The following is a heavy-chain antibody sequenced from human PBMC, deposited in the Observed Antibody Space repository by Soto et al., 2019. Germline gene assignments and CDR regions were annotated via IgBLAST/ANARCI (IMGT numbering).Heavy chain of an antibody. D-gene: IGHD5-12*01. Sequence: PSQTLSLTCAISGDSVSSNSAAWNWIRQSPSRGLEWLGRTYYRSKWYNDYAVSVKSRITINPDTSENQFSLQLNSVTPEDTAVYYCARGIVARERYYYYYGMDVWGQGTTVTVSS. CDR3: ARGIVARERYYYYYGMDV. V-gene: IGHV6-1*01. CDR1: GDSVSSNSAA. CDR2: TYYRSKWYN. J-gene: IGHJ6*02.